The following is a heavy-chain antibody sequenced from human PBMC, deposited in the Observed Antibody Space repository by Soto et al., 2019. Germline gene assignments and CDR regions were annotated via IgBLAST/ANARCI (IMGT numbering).Heavy chain of an antibody. CDR1: GFTFSSYA. CDR2: ISYDGSNK. CDR3: ASPLTLYYYYGMDV. Sequence: QVQLVESGGGVVQPGRSLRLSCAASGFTFSSYAMHWVRQAPGKGLEWVAVISYDGSNKYYADSVKGRFTISRDNSKNTLYLQMNSLRAEDTAVYYCASPLTLYYYYGMDVWGRGTTVTVSS. J-gene: IGHJ6*02. V-gene: IGHV3-30-3*01.